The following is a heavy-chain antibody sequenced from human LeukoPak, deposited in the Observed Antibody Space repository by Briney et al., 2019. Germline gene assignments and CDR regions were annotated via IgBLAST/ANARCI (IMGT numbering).Heavy chain of an antibody. J-gene: IGHJ3*02. CDR3: ASSIYKTYYYDSSGFGAFDI. V-gene: IGHV1-46*01. D-gene: IGHD3-22*01. CDR1: GYTFTSYY. CDR2: INPSGGST. Sequence: ASVKVSCKASGYTFTSYYMHWVRQAPGQGLEWMGIINPSGGSTSYAQKFQGRVTMTRDMSTSTAYMELSSLRSEDTAVYYCASSIYKTYYYDSSGFGAFDIWGQGTMVTVSS.